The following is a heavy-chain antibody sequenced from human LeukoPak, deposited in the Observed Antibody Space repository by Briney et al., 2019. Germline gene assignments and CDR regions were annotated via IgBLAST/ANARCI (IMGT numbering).Heavy chain of an antibody. V-gene: IGHV4-31*03. CDR3: ARVLQPSTYHYGMDV. CDR1: AGSISSGGYY. Sequence: SQTLSLTCTVSAGSISSGGYYWNWIRQHPGKGLEWIGYIYSGGNTYYNLSLKSRVSMSVDTSKNQFSLKLSSVTAADTAVYYCARVLQPSTYHYGMDVWGQGTTVTVSS. J-gene: IGHJ6*02. D-gene: IGHD3-10*01. CDR2: IYSGGNT.